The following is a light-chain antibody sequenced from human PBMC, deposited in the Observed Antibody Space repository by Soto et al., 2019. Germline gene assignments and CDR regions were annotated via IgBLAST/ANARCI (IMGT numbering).Light chain of an antibody. CDR2: HAS. Sequence: EIVLTQSPGTLSLSPGERVTLSCRASQSVSSNYLAWHKQKRCQAPRLLIYHASIRATAVPDRFSGSGSGTDFTLTISRLEPEDFAVYYCHQYARSPITFGQGTRLEIK. CDR1: QSVSSNY. V-gene: IGKV3-20*01. CDR3: HQYARSPIT. J-gene: IGKJ5*01.